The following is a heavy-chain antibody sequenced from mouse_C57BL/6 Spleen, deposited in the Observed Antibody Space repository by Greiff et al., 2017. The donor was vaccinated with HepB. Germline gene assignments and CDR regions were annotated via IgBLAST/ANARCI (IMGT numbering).Heavy chain of an antibody. CDR3: ARRWDGDYYAMDY. V-gene: IGHV1-19*01. CDR1: GYTFTDYY. CDR2: INPYNGGT. J-gene: IGHJ4*01. D-gene: IGHD4-1*01. Sequence: EVQLQQSGPVLVKPGASVKMSCKASGYTFTDYYMNWVTQSHGKSLEWIGVINPYNGGTSYNQKFKGKATLTVDKSSSTAYMELNSLTSEDSAVYYCARRWDGDYYAMDYWGQGTSVTVSS.